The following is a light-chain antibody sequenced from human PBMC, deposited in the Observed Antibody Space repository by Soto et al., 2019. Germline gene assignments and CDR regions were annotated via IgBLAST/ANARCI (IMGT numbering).Light chain of an antibody. CDR1: SSNIGAGYD. J-gene: IGLJ2*01. CDR3: QSYDISLNAYVV. V-gene: IGLV1-40*01. Sequence: QSVLTQPPSVSGAPGQRVTIPCTGSSSNIGAGYDVHWYQQLPGTAPKLLIFGDTNRPSGVPDRFSGSKSGTSASLAITGLQAEDEADYYCQSYDISLNAYVVFGGGTQLTVL. CDR2: GDT.